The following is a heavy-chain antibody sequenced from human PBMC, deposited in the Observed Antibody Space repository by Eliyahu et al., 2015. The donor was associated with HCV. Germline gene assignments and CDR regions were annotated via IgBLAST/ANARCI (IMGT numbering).Heavy chain of an antibody. J-gene: IGHJ3*02. Sequence: QVQLQQWGAGLLKPSETLSLTCAVYGGSFSGYYWSWIRQPPGKGLEWIGEINHSGSTNYNPSLKSRVTISVDTSKNQFSLKLSSVTAADTAVYYCARALITIFGVVWDIWGQGTMVTVSS. V-gene: IGHV4-34*01. D-gene: IGHD3-3*01. CDR2: INHSGST. CDR1: GGSFSGYY. CDR3: ARALITIFGVVWDI.